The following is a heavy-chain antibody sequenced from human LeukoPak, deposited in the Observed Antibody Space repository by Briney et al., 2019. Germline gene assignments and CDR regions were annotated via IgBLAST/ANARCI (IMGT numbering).Heavy chain of an antibody. CDR3: ARHFAFSYYYMDL. Sequence: NTSETLSLTCTVSGGSISSYYWRWIRQPPGKGLEWIGYIYYSGSTNYNPSLKSRVTISVDTSKNQFSLKLSSVTAADTAVYYCARHFAFSYYYMDLWAKGTTVTVSS. CDR1: GGSISSYY. CDR2: IYYSGST. J-gene: IGHJ6*03. V-gene: IGHV4-59*08.